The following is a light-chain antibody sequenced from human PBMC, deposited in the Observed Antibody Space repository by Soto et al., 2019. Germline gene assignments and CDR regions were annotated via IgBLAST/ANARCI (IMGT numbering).Light chain of an antibody. CDR3: QQYSNYSPRT. J-gene: IGKJ1*01. V-gene: IGKV1-5*01. CDR2: DAT. CDR1: QSISSW. Sequence: DIQMTQSPSTLSASVGDRVTITCRASQSISSWLAWYQQKPGKAPNLLIYDATSLKSGVPSRFSGSGSGTELTLTISSLQPDDFATYFCQQYSNYSPRTFGQGTRVEI.